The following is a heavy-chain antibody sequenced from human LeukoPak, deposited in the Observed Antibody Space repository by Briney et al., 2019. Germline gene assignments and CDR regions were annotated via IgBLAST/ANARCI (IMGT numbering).Heavy chain of an antibody. CDR2: INPNSGGT. D-gene: IGHD3-3*01. J-gene: IGHJ6*03. CDR1: GYTFNGYY. Sequence: ASVKVSCKASGYTFNGYYMHWVRQAPGQGLEWMGWINPNSGGTNYAQKFQGRVTMTRDTSISTAYMELSRLRSDDTAVYYCAKTTLRFLEWLSPNYYYYMDVWGKGTTVTVSS. CDR3: AKTTLRFLEWLSPNYYYYMDV. V-gene: IGHV1-2*02.